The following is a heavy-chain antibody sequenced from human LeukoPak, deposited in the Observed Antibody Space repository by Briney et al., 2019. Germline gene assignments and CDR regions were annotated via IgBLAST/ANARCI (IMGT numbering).Heavy chain of an antibody. V-gene: IGHV3-21*01. Sequence: KPGGSLRLSCAASGFTFSIYTMNWVRQAPGKGLEWVSSISSSSNYIYYADSVKGRFTISRDNAKNSLYLQMNSLRAEDTAVYYCARDYDGSGYFGYWGQGTLVTVSS. CDR2: ISSSSNYI. D-gene: IGHD3-22*01. CDR3: ARDYDGSGYFGY. J-gene: IGHJ4*02. CDR1: GFTFSIYT.